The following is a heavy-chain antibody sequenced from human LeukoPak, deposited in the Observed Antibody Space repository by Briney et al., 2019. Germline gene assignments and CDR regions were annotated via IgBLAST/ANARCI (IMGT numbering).Heavy chain of an antibody. J-gene: IGHJ3*02. V-gene: IGHV4-38-2*01. D-gene: IGHD3-10*01. CDR3: AMDYYGSVNAFDI. CDR2: IYHSGST. CDR1: GYSISSGYY. Sequence: SETLSLTCAVSGYSISSGYYWGWIRQPPGKGLEWIGSIYHSGSTYYNPSLKSRVTISVDTSKNQFSLKLSSVTAADTAVYYCAMDYYGSVNAFDIWGQGTMVTVSS.